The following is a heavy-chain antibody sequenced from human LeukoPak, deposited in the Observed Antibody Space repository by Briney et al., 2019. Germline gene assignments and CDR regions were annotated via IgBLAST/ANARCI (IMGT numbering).Heavy chain of an antibody. Sequence: GGSLRLSCAASGFTFSSYSMNWVRQAPGKGLEWVSSISSSSSYIYYADSVKGRFTISRDNAKNSLYLQMNSLRAEDTAVYYCARSPAWLLDSSTFDYWGQGTLVTVSS. CDR2: ISSSSSYI. D-gene: IGHD3-22*01. CDR1: GFTFSSYS. V-gene: IGHV3-21*01. J-gene: IGHJ4*02. CDR3: ARSPAWLLDSSTFDY.